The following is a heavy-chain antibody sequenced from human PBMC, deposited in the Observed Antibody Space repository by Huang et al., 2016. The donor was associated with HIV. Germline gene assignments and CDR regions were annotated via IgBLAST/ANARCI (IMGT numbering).Heavy chain of an antibody. CDR1: GGSFSGSY. CDR3: ARILMYYNSSGYGFDY. V-gene: IGHV4-34*01. CDR2: INHSGRT. Sequence: QVQLQQWGAGLLKPSATLSLTCAVYGGSFSGSYWSWIRQPPGKGLEWIGEINHSGRTNYNPSLKSRVTISVDTSKNQFSLKLSSVTAADTAVYYCARILMYYNSSGYGFDYWGQGTLVTVSS. J-gene: IGHJ4*02. D-gene: IGHD3-22*01.